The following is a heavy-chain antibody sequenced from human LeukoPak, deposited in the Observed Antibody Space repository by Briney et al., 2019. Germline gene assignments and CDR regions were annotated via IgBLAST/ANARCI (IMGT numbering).Heavy chain of an antibody. V-gene: IGHV3-7*01. Sequence: GGSLRLSCAASGFTFSSYWMGWVRQAPGKGLEWVANIKQDGSEKYYVDSVKGRFTISRDNAKNSLYLQMNSLRAEDTAVYYCARDPVPEKYYYDSSGPEDGMDVWGQGTTVTVSS. J-gene: IGHJ6*02. CDR2: IKQDGSEK. D-gene: IGHD3-22*01. CDR1: GFTFSSYW. CDR3: ARDPVPEKYYYDSSGPEDGMDV.